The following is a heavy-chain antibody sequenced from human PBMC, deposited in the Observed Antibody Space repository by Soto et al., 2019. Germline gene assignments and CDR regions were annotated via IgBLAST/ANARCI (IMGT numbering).Heavy chain of an antibody. CDR2: IYWDDDK. V-gene: IGHV2-5*02. CDR1: GFSLSTSGVG. J-gene: IGHJ4*02. CDR3: AHSRDRTYGSGSYYNY. D-gene: IGHD3-10*01. Sequence: QITLKESGPTLMKPTQTLTLTCTFSGFSLSTSGVGVGWIRQPPGKALEWLALIYWDDDKRYSPSLKSRLTITKDTSKNQVVLTMTNMDPVDTATYYCAHSRDRTYGSGSYYNYWGQGTLVTVSS.